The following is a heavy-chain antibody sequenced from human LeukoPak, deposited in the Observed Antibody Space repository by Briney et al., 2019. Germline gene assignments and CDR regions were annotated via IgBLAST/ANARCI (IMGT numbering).Heavy chain of an antibody. CDR2: IYTSGST. CDR3: ARTRLEYSSSWYDDY. D-gene: IGHD6-13*01. V-gene: IGHV4-61*02. CDR1: GGSISSGSFY. J-gene: IGHJ4*02. Sequence: PSETLSLTCTVSGGSISSGSFYWSWLRQPAGKGLEWIGRIYTSGSTNYNPSLKSRVTMSVDTSKNQFSLKLSSVTAADTAVYYCARTRLEYSSSWYDDYWGQGTLVTVSS.